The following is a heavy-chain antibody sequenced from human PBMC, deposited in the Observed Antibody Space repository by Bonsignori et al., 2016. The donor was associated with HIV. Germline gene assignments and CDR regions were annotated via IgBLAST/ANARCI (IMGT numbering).Heavy chain of an antibody. Sequence: GESLKISCAASGFTVSGKYMTWVRQAPGKGLEWGLSIYRDDTTYYADSVRGRFTISRDNSKNTLYLQMNSLIAEDTAVYYCSRGDYDTSGYYYYYYMDVWGKGTTVTVSS. CDR2: IYRDDTT. J-gene: IGHJ6*03. CDR1: GFTVSGKY. CDR3: SRGDYDTSGYYYYYYMDV. D-gene: IGHD3-22*01. V-gene: IGHV3-66*01.